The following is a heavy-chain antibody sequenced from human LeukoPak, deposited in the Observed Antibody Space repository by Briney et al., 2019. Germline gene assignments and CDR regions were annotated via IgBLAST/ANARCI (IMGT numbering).Heavy chain of an antibody. D-gene: IGHD3-16*01. CDR1: GGSISSYY. CDR2: INHSGST. Sequence: SETLSLTCTVSGGSISSYYWSWIRQPPGKGLEWIGEINHSGSTNYNPSLKSRVTISVDTSKNQFSLKLSSVTAADTAVYYCARGRSDYIWGSNRGAFDIWGQGTMVTVSS. V-gene: IGHV4-34*01. CDR3: ARGRSDYIWGSNRGAFDI. J-gene: IGHJ3*02.